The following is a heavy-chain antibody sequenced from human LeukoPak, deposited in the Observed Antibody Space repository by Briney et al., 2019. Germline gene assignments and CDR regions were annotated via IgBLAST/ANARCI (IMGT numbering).Heavy chain of an antibody. J-gene: IGHJ6*03. CDR1: GGSISSHY. D-gene: IGHD5-12*01. CDR3: ARDVATDYYYYYMDV. CDR2: IYYSGST. Sequence: SETLSLTCTVSGGSISSHYWSWIRQPPGKGLEWIGYIYYSGSTNYNPPLKSRVTISVDTSKNQFSLKLSSVTAADTAVYYCARDVATDYYYYYMDVWGKGTTVTVSS. V-gene: IGHV4-59*11.